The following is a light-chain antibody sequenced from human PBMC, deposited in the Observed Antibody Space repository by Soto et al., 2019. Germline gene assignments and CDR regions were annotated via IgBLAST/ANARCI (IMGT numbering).Light chain of an antibody. J-gene: IGLJ1*01. V-gene: IGLV2-14*01. CDR3: SSYTSSSTYV. CDR1: SSDVGGYNY. CDR2: DVS. Sequence: QSALTQPASVSGSPGQSITISCTGTSSDVGGYNYVSWYQQHPGKAPTVMIYDVSNRPSGVSNRFSGSKSGNTASLTISGLQAEDEADYYRSSYTSSSTYVFGTGTKVTVL.